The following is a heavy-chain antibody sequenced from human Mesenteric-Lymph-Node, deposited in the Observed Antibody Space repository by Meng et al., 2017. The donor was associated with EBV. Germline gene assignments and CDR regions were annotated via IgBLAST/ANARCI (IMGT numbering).Heavy chain of an antibody. CDR1: GYTRTELS. CDR2: FDPEDDET. D-gene: IGHD2-15*01. V-gene: IGHV1-24*01. Sequence: DQVEHVGEGVRKPGASVKVACKVSGYTRTELSIHGVGQAPGKGLEWMAGFDPEDDETIYAQNFQGRVTMTEDRSTDSGYMELRGLRSEDTAVYYCAIVEEGFCSGGSCYRFDYWGQGTLVTVSS. J-gene: IGHJ4*02. CDR3: AIVEEGFCSGGSCYRFDY.